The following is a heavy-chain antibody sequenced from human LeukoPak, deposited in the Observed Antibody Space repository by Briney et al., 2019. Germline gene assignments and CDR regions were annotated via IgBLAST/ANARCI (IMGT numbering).Heavy chain of an antibody. J-gene: IGHJ4*02. Sequence: GGSLRLSCAASGFTFSSSAMSWVRQAPGKGLEWVSAISNNGGYTYYADSVKGRFTISRDNSKNTLYLQMNSLRAEDTAVYYCAKSHMQWLFHQPLAAFDYWGQGTLVTVSS. CDR3: AKSHMQWLFHQPLAAFDY. D-gene: IGHD6-19*01. V-gene: IGHV3-23*01. CDR2: ISNNGGYT. CDR1: GFTFSSSA.